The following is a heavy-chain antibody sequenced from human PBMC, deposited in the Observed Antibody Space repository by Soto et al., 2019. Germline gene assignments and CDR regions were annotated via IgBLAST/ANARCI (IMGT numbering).Heavy chain of an antibody. Sequence: ASVRFSGKAFGYTFTSYAMHWVRQTPGQRLEWMGWINAGNGNTKYSQKFQGRVTITRDTSASTAYMELSSLRSEDTAVYYCARGSGYYLEYFHHWGQGTLVTVSS. CDR2: INAGNGNT. J-gene: IGHJ1*01. D-gene: IGHD3-22*01. CDR1: GYTFTSYA. CDR3: ARGSGYYLEYFHH. V-gene: IGHV1-3*01.